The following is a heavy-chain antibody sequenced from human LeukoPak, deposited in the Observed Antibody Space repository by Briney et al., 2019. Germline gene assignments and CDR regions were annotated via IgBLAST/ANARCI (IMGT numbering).Heavy chain of an antibody. CDR2: ISGSGNIT. Sequence: GGSLRLSCAASGFTFSLYAMSWVRQAPGKGLELVSAISGSGNITYSADSVQGRFTISRDNSKNTLYLQMNSLRAEDTAVYYCAKDHAYDTSGYYYDYWGQGTLVTVSS. CDR3: AKDHAYDTSGYYYDY. D-gene: IGHD3-22*01. V-gene: IGHV3-23*01. J-gene: IGHJ4*02. CDR1: GFTFSLYA.